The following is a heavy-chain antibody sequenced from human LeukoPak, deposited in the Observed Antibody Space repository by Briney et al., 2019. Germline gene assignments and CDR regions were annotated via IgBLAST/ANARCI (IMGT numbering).Heavy chain of an antibody. CDR3: GRDPNGDYVGAFEF. V-gene: IGHV3-23*01. CDR2: IGGSGSNP. J-gene: IGHJ3*01. CDR1: GFTFSTFA. Sequence: GRSLRLSCVASGFTFSTFAMTWVRQAPGKGLEWVSPIGGSGSNPNYADSVRGRFTTSRDNSKNTLYLQMNRLTAEDTAVYYCGRDPNGDYVGAFEFWGQGTLVSVS. D-gene: IGHD4-17*01.